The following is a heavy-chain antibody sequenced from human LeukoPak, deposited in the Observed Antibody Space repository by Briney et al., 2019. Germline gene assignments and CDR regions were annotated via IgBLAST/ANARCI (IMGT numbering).Heavy chain of an antibody. CDR2: INSDGSWT. CDR3: VSFYETN. CDR1: GNYW. V-gene: IGHV3-74*01. J-gene: IGHJ4*02. D-gene: IGHD2-2*01. Sequence: GGSLRLSCVASGNYWIHWVRQAPGKGLVWVSHINSDGSWTGYADSVKGRFTISKDNAKKTVYLQMNNLRAEDTAVYYCVSFYETNWGRGTLVTVSS.